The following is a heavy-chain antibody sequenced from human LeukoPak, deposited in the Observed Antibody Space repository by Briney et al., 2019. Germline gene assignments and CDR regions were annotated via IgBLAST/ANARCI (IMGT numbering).Heavy chain of an antibody. D-gene: IGHD6-13*01. V-gene: IGHV4-59*01. CDR3: ARSIGAVGSGYFDY. CDR2: IYYSGST. CDR1: GGSISSYY. Sequence: TSETLSPTCSVSGGSISSYYWSWIRQPPGKGLEWIGFIYYSGSTNYNPSLRSRVSISVDTSKNQFSLKLSSVTAADTAVYYCARSIGAVGSGYFDYWGQGTLVTVSS. J-gene: IGHJ4*02.